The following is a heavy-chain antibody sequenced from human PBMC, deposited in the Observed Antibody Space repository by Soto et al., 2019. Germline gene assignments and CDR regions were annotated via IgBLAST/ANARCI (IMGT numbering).Heavy chain of an antibody. CDR2: ISSNGGST. J-gene: IGHJ4*02. CDR1: GFTFSSYA. CDR3: ARVLGIAAMYYFDY. V-gene: IGHV3-64*04. Sequence: GGSLRLSCSASGFTFSSYAMHWVRQAPGKGLEYVSAISSNGGSTYYADSVKGRFTISRDNAKNSLYLQMNSLRAEDTAVYYCARVLGIAAMYYFDYWGQGTLVTVSS. D-gene: IGHD6-6*01.